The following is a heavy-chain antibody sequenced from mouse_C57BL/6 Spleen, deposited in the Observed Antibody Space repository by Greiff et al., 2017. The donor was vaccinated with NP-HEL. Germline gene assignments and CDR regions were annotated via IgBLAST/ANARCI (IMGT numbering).Heavy chain of an antibody. V-gene: IGHV5-6*01. D-gene: IGHD1-1*01. Sequence: EVKLVESGGDLVKPGGSLKLSCAASGFTFSSYGMSWVRQTPDKRLEWVATISSGGSYTYYPDSVKGRFTISRDNAKNTLYLQMSSLKSEDTAMYYCARHTTVVATEGFAYWGQGTLVTVSA. CDR1: GFTFSSYG. J-gene: IGHJ3*01. CDR3: ARHTTVVATEGFAY. CDR2: ISSGGSYT.